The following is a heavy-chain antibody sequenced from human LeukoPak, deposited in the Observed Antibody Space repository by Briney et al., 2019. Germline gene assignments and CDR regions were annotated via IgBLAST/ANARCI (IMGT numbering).Heavy chain of an antibody. V-gene: IGHV4-31*03. CDR1: GGSISSGGYY. D-gene: IGHD3-3*01. J-gene: IGHJ5*02. CDR2: IYYNGST. Sequence: SETLSLTCTVSGGSISSGGYYWSWIRQHPGKGLEWIGNIYYNGSTNYNPSLKSRLSISLDTAKNQISLNLSSVTAADTAVYYCARDRHIAVFGVVPHRWFDPWGQGALVTVSS. CDR3: ARDRHIAVFGVVPHRWFDP.